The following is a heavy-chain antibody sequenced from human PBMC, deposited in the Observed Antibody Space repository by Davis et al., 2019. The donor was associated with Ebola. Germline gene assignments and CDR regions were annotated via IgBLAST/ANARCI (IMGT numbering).Heavy chain of an antibody. CDR3: ARVEEPYYDFWSGYTKRKYYYYYYMDV. Sequence: SVKVSCKASGGTFSSYAISWVRQAPGQGLEWMGGIIPIFGTANYAQKLQGRVTMTTDTSTSTAYMELRSLRSDDTAVYYCARVEEPYYDFWSGYTKRKYYYYYYMDVWGKGTTVTVSS. V-gene: IGHV1-69*05. D-gene: IGHD3-3*01. CDR1: GGTFSSYA. CDR2: IIPIFGTA. J-gene: IGHJ6*03.